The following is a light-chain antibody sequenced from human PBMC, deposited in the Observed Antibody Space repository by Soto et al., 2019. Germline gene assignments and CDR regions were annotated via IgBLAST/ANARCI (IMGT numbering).Light chain of an antibody. J-gene: IGLJ2*01. V-gene: IGLV1-51*01. CDR3: GTWDSSLSAVV. Sequence: SVLTQPHSVSAAPGQKVTISCSGSSSNIGNNYVSWYQQLPGTAPKLLIYDNNKRPSGIPDRFSGSKSGTSATLGITGLQTGDEAVYYCGTWDSSLSAVVFGGGTQLTVL. CDR2: DNN. CDR1: SSNIGNNY.